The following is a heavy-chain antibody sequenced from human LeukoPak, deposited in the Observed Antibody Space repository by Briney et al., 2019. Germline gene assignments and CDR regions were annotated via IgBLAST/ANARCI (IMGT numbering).Heavy chain of an antibody. CDR1: GFTFSNYG. CDR2: IRYDGSNK. D-gene: IGHD3-22*01. Sequence: GGSLRLSCAASGFTFSNYGMHWVRQAPGKGLEWVSFIRYDGSNKYYADSVRGRLTISRDNSKNTLYLQMNSLRAEDTALYYCVKVLTYYDSSGDDAFEIWGQGTMVTVSS. V-gene: IGHV3-30*02. J-gene: IGHJ3*02. CDR3: VKVLTYYDSSGDDAFEI.